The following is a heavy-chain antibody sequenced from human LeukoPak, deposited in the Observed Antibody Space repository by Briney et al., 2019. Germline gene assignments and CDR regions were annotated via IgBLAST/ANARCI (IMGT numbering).Heavy chain of an antibody. D-gene: IGHD2-15*01. CDR1: GFTFSSFA. V-gene: IGHV3-30*18. CDR2: ISYDGSAK. J-gene: IGHJ4*02. CDR3: VKGSVAYTGGHFDY. Sequence: AGESLRLSCAASGFTFSSFAMHWLRQAPGKGPEWAAVISYDGSAKYYADSVRGRFTISRDDSKNTLYLQMNSLRPEDTAIYYCVKGSVAYTGGHFDYWGQGTLVTVSS.